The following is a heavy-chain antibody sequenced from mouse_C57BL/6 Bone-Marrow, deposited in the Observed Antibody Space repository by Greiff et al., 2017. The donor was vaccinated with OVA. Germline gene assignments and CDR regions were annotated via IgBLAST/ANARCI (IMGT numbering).Heavy chain of an antibody. J-gene: IGHJ3*01. V-gene: IGHV3-6*01. Sequence: VQLQQSGPGLVKPSQSLSLTCSVTGYSITSGYYWNWIRQFPGNKLEWMGYISYDGSNNYNPSLKNRISITRDTSKNQFFLKLNSVTTEDTATYYCARETGLGYWGQGTLVTVSA. CDR1: GYSITSGYY. CDR3: ARETGLGY. D-gene: IGHD3-1*01. CDR2: ISYDGSN.